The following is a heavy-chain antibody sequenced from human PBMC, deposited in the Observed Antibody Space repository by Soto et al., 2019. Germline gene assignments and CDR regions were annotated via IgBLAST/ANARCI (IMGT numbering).Heavy chain of an antibody. D-gene: IGHD5-12*01. V-gene: IGHV1-69*01. CDR3: ARVGRDGYNQYYFDY. J-gene: IGHJ4*02. Sequence: QVQLVQSGAEVKKPGSSVKVSCKASGGTFSSYAISWVRQAPGQGLEWMGGIIPIFGTANYAQKFQGRVKITADESTSTAYMELSSLRSEDTAVYYCARVGRDGYNQYYFDYWGQGTLVTVSS. CDR1: GGTFSSYA. CDR2: IIPIFGTA.